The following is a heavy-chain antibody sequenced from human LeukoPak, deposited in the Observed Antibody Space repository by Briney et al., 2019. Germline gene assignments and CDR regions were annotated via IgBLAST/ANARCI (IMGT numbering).Heavy chain of an antibody. J-gene: IGHJ4*02. D-gene: IGHD3-16*02. Sequence: ASVTVSCKASGYTFTSYYMHWVRQAPGQGLEWMGIINPSGGSTSYAQKFQGRVTMTRNTSISTAYMELSSLRSEDTAVYYCARASSYDYVWGSYRYKEIFDYWGQGTLVTVSS. CDR1: GYTFTSYY. CDR2: INPSGGST. CDR3: ARASSYDYVWGSYRYKEIFDY. V-gene: IGHV1-46*01.